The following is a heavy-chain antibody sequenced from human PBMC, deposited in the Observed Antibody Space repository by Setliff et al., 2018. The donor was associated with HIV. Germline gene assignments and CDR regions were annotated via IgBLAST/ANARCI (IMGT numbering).Heavy chain of an antibody. Sequence: ESLRLSCEASGFSVTDTYMGWVRQAPGKGLEWIGEIDHGGSTSYNPSLKSRVTISVDTSKNQFSLKLSSVTAADTAVYYCAIESAGRVFDIWGQGTMVTVSS. CDR3: AIESAGRVFDI. V-gene: IGHV4-34*01. J-gene: IGHJ3*02. CDR2: IDHGGST. CDR1: GFSVTDTY.